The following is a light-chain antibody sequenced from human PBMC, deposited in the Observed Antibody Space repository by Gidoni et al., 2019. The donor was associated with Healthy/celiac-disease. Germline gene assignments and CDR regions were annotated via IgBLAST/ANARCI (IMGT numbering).Light chain of an antibody. V-gene: IGKV1-9*01. J-gene: IGKJ3*01. CDR3: QQLNSYPLFT. Sequence: QLTHSPSFLSASVGDRVTITCRASQGISSYLAWYQQKPGKAPKLLIYAASTLQSGVPSRFSGSGSGTEFTLTISSLQPEDFATYYCQQLNSYPLFTFGPGTKVDIK. CDR2: AAS. CDR1: QGISSY.